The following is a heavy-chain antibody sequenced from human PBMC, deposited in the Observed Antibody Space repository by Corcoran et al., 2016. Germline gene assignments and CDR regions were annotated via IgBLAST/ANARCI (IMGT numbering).Heavy chain of an antibody. CDR3: ARAPFWSGYGMDV. D-gene: IGHD3-3*01. CDR2: IYPGDSDT. V-gene: IGHV5-51*01. CDR1: GYSFTSYW. Sequence: EVQLVRSGAEVKKPGESLKISWKGSGYSFTSYWIGWVRQMPGKGLEWMGIIYPGDSDTRYSPSFQGQVTISAAKSISTAYLQWSSLKASDTAMYYCARAPFWSGYGMDVWGQGTTVTVSS. J-gene: IGHJ6*02.